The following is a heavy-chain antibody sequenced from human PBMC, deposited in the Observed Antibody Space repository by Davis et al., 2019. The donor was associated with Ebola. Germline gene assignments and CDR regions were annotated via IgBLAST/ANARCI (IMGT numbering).Heavy chain of an antibody. D-gene: IGHD7-27*01. CDR3: RSTLGTLDY. CDR2: IRSKANSYAP. J-gene: IGHJ4*02. Sequence: PGGSLRLSCAASGFTSSGSAMHWVRQASGKGLERVGRIRSKANSYAPAYAASVKGSFTISRDDSKNMPYLQMNSLKRENTAVYYCRSTLGTLDYWGQVTLVTVSS. V-gene: IGHV3-73*01. CDR1: GFTSSGSA.